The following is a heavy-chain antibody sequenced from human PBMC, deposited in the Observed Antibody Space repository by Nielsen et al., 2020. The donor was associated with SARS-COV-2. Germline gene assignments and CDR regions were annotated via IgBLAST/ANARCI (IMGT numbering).Heavy chain of an antibody. J-gene: IGHJ6*02. Sequence: LSLTCTVSGGSISNVGYYWSWIRQAPGKGLEWVSYISHSGNYIIYADSVKGRLTISRDNARNSVYLQMNSLGAEDTAVYYCARTGRNMVNYYGMDVWGQGTTVTVSS. D-gene: IGHD5-18*01. CDR1: GGSISNVGYY. V-gene: IGHV3-11*03. CDR2: ISHSGNYI. CDR3: ARTGRNMVNYYGMDV.